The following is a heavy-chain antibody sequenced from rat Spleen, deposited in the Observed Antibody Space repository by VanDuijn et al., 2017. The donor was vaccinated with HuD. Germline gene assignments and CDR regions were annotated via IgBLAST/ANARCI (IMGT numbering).Heavy chain of an antibody. CDR3: ARRHFGYTDYFDY. D-gene: IGHD1-4*01. V-gene: IGHV5-29*01. Sequence: EVQLVESGGGLVQPGRSLKLSCAASGFTFSDYGLAWVRQAPTKGLEWVATISYADPYGHSGTYYRDSVKGRFTISRENAKSTLSLQMYSLRSEDTSTYYCARRHFGYTDYFDYWGQGVMVTVSS. J-gene: IGHJ2*01. CDR1: GFTFSDYG. CDR2: ISYADPYGHSGT.